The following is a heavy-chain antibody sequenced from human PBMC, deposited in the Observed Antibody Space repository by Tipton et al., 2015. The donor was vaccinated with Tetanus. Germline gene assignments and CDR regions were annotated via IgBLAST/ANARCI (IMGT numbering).Heavy chain of an antibody. CDR1: GGSISSGGYY. CDR3: ARDHGITWGGMGYYYGMDV. J-gene: IGHJ6*02. D-gene: IGHD3-16*01. Sequence: TLSLTCTVSGGSISSGGYYWSWIRQHPGKGLEWIGYIYYSGSIYYNPSLKSRLTISVDTSKNQFSLRLSSVTAADTAVYYCARDHGITWGGMGYYYGMDVWGQGTTVTVSS. V-gene: IGHV4-31*03. CDR2: IYYSGSI.